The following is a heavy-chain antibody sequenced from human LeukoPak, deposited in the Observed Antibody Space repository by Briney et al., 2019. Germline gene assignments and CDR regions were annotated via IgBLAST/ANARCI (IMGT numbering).Heavy chain of an antibody. V-gene: IGHV3-23*01. CDR3: AKDYSSGGELVAYFDY. J-gene: IGHJ4*02. CDR1: GFTFSSYA. CDR2: ISGSGGST. D-gene: IGHD6-19*01. Sequence: PGGSLRLYCAASGFTFSSYAMSWVRQAPGKGLEWVSAISGSGGSTYYADSVKGRFTISRDNSKNTLYLQMNSLRAEDTAVYYCAKDYSSGGELVAYFDYWGQGTLVTVSS.